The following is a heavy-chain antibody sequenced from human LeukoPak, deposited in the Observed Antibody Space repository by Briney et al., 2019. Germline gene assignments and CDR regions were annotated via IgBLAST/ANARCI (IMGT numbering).Heavy chain of an antibody. CDR1: EFTFTTYG. J-gene: IGHJ4*02. Sequence: GGSLRLSCAASEFTFTTYGMHWVRQAPGKGLEWVAFIYYDGSNIYYADYVKGRFTISRDISKNTLYLQMDSLRAEDTAIYYCARDWKTNSFDYWGQETLVTVSS. D-gene: IGHD1-1*01. CDR3: ARDWKTNSFDY. V-gene: IGHV3-33*01. CDR2: IYYDGSNI.